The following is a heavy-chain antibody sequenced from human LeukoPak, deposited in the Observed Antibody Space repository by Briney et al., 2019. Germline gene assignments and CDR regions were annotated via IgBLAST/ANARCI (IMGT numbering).Heavy chain of an antibody. CDR3: ARDRAPPTSRYFDV. J-gene: IGHJ2*01. D-gene: IGHD3-10*01. Sequence: GVSLRLSCAASGFTFTSYSMNWVRQAPGKGLEWVSSISSSTYYIYYGDSVKGRFTVSRDNAKKSVFLQMNSVRADDTAVYYCARDRAPPTSRYFDVWGRGTLVAVSS. CDR2: ISSSTYYI. CDR1: GFTFTSYS. V-gene: IGHV3-21*04.